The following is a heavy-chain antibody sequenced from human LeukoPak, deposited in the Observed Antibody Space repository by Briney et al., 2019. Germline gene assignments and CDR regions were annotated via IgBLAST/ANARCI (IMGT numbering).Heavy chain of an antibody. J-gene: IGHJ3*02. V-gene: IGHV1-46*03. Sequence: ASVKVSCTASGYTFTSYYMHWVRQAPGQGLEWMGIINPRCGRTSYAQKFHGRVTMTRATSTSTVYIKLSSLRSEDTAVYYCARAPVRRYDILAGYFRAFDIWGQGTMVTVSS. CDR1: GYTFTSYY. CDR3: ARAPVRRYDILAGYFRAFDI. D-gene: IGHD3-9*01. CDR2: INPRCGRT.